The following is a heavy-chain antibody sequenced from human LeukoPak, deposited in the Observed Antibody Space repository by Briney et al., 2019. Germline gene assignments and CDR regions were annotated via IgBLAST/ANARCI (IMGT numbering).Heavy chain of an antibody. J-gene: IGHJ4*01. Sequence: GGSLRLSFAASGFTFSSSVMSWVRHAPGKGLEWVSSISDSGADTYYADSVKGRFTISRDNSKNTLYLQMNSLRAEDTAVYYCAKSRDDYTYVPIFDYWGHGTLVTVSS. CDR3: AKSRDDYTYVPIFDY. CDR2: ISDSGADT. V-gene: IGHV3-23*01. D-gene: IGHD5-24*01. CDR1: GFTFSSSV.